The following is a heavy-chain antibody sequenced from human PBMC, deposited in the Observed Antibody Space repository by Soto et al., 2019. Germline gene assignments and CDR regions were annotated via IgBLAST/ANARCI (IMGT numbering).Heavy chain of an antibody. CDR1: GGSFSGDY. V-gene: IGHV4-34*01. CDR3: ARPHGLPYYCYIDG. CDR2: INHSGST. Sequence: QVQLQQWGAGLLKPSETLSLTCAVYGGSFSGDYWSWIRQPPGKGLEWIGEINHSGSTHYNPSLKSRVTISAATSKNKFSLKLSSVTAADTDVSCCARPHGLPYYCYIDGWGKVATVTVSS. J-gene: IGHJ6*03.